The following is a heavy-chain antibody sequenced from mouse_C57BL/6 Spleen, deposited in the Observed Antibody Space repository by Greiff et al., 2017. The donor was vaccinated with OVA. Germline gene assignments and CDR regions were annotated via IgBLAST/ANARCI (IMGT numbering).Heavy chain of an antibody. V-gene: IGHV5-9*01. CDR2: ISGGGGNT. D-gene: IGHD6-5*01. CDR3: ARAYKDSMDY. CDR1: GFTFSSYT. J-gene: IGHJ4*01. Sequence: EVHLVESGGGLVKPGGSLKLSCAASGFTFSSYTMSWVRQTPEKRLEWVATISGGGGNTYYPDSVKGRFTISRDTAKNTLYLQLSSLRSEDTALYYCARAYKDSMDYWGQGTSVTVSS.